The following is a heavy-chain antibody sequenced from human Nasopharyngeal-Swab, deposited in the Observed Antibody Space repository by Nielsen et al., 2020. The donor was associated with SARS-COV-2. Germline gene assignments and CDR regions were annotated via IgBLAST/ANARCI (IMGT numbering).Heavy chain of an antibody. J-gene: IGHJ4*02. CDR3: AREVGDYATYFDY. V-gene: IGHV3-33*01. D-gene: IGHD4-17*01. CDR1: GFTFSSYG. Sequence: GESLKISCAASGFTFSSYGMHWVRQAPGKGLEWVAVIWYDGSNKYYADSVKGRFTIFRDNSKNTLYLQMNSLRAEDTAVYYCAREVGDYATYFDYWGQGTLVTVSS. CDR2: IWYDGSNK.